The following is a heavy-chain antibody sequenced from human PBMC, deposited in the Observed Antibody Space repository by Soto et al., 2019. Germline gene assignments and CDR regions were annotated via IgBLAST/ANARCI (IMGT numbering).Heavy chain of an antibody. D-gene: IGHD2-2*01. J-gene: IGHJ6*02. Sequence: QVQLVQSGAEVKKPGSSVKVSCKASGGTFSTYAITWVRQAPGQGLEWMGGIIPIFGTSNYAQKFQGRVTITADESTSTAYMELSSLRSEDTAVYYCARSCSRASCFFYYTMDVWGQGTTVTVSS. CDR2: IIPIFGTS. CDR1: GGTFSTYA. V-gene: IGHV1-69*01. CDR3: ARSCSRASCFFYYTMDV.